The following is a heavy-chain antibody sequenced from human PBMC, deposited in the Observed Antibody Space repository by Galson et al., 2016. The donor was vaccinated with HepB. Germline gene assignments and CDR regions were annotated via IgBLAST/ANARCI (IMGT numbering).Heavy chain of an antibody. CDR3: ARGHAPQPYKMEPLDC. Sequence: SVKVSCKVSRDTFSSYAINWLRQAPGQGLEWMGGXIPXFNTTPSAQKFQGRLTINADESTSTVYMELSSLRHEDTAVYYCARGHAPQPYKMEPLDCWGQGTLVTVSS. D-gene: IGHD3/OR15-3a*01. CDR1: RDTFSSYA. J-gene: IGHJ4*02. CDR2: XIPXFNTT. V-gene: IGHV1-69*13.